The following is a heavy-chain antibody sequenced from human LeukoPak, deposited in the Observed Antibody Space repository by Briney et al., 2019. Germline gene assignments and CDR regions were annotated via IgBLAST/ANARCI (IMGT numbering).Heavy chain of an antibody. V-gene: IGHV3-23*01. CDR3: ASLRITMVRGVRAYGMDV. Sequence: PGGSLRLSCAASGFTFSSYAMSWVRQAPGKGLEWVSTISDSGGNTYYADSVKGRFTISRDNSKNTLYLQMNSLRAEDTAVYYCASLRITMVRGVRAYGMDVWGQGTTVTVSS. J-gene: IGHJ6*02. D-gene: IGHD3-10*01. CDR2: ISDSGGNT. CDR1: GFTFSSYA.